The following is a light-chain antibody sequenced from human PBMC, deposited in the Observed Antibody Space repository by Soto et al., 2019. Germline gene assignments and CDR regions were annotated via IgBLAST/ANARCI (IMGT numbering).Light chain of an antibody. J-gene: IGKJ3*01. CDR3: QQTYNIPFT. CDR2: AAS. Sequence: DIQMTQSPSSLSASVGDRVTITCRASQSISRNLHWYQQKPGEAPKLLIYAASRLQSVVPSRFSGSGSGTDFTLTISSLQPEDFATYYCQQTYNIPFTFGPGTTVDIK. CDR1: QSISRN. V-gene: IGKV1-39*01.